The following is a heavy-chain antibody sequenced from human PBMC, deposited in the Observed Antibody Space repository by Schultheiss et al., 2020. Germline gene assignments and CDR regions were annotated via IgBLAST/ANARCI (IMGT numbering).Heavy chain of an antibody. Sequence: SETLSLTCTVSGGSISSSSYYWGWIRQPPGKGLEWIGEIYHSGSTNYNPSLKSRVTISVDKSKNQFSLKLSSVTAADTAVYYCARDSSSGWSQGTYWGQGTLVNVSS. CDR2: IYHSGST. CDR1: GGSISSSSYY. V-gene: IGHV4-39*07. D-gene: IGHD6-19*01. CDR3: ARDSSSGWSQGTY. J-gene: IGHJ4*02.